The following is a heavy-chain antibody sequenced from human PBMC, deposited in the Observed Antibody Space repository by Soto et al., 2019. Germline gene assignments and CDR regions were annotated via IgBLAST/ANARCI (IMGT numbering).Heavy chain of an antibody. Sequence: EVQLVESGGGLVQPGGSLRRSCAASGFTFSSYWMHWVRQAPGKGLVWVSRINRVGSSTTYADSVKGRFTISRDNTKNTLYLQMNSLRAEDTAVYYCARVEACSSTSCYSVFDYWGQGTLVTVSS. D-gene: IGHD2-2*01. J-gene: IGHJ4*02. V-gene: IGHV3-74*03. CDR1: GFTFSSYW. CDR2: INRVGSST. CDR3: ARVEACSSTSCYSVFDY.